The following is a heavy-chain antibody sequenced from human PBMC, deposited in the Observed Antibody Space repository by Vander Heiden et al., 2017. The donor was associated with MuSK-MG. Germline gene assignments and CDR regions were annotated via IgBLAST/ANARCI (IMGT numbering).Heavy chain of an antibody. CDR1: GFTFSSYA. J-gene: IGHJ3*02. CDR3: ARERGERSAFDI. D-gene: IGHD3-16*01. CDR2: ISSSGNYM. Sequence: EVQLLESGGGLVPPGGSLRLSCAASGFTFSSYAMSWGRQAPGKGLVWVSYISSSGNYMYYADAVKGRSTISRDDARRSLYLQLHSQRVEDTAVCYCARERGERSAFDIGGEGTMVTDYS. V-gene: IGHV3-48*04.